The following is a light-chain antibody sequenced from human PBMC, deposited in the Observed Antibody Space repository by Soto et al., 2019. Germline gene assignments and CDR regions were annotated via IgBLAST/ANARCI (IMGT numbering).Light chain of an antibody. CDR3: QQYSTYPIT. J-gene: IGKJ5*01. Sequence: DIQMTQSPSTLSASVGDRFTITFLASQSVTTWLAWYQQKPGKAPKLLIYKASNLESGLPSRFTGSGSGTEFTLTISSLQSDDFATYYCQQYSTYPITFGQGTRLEIK. V-gene: IGKV1-5*03. CDR1: QSVTTW. CDR2: KAS.